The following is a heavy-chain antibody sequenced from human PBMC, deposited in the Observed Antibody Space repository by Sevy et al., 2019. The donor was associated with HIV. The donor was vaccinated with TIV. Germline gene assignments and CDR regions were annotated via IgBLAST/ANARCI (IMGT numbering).Heavy chain of an antibody. J-gene: IGHJ6*02. CDR3: ARDRDTIVKNKYCYYGMDV. CDR1: GFTFSNYN. Sequence: GGSLRLSCAASGFTFSNYNMTWVRQAPGKGLEWVSFISSSSGSIYYADSLKGRFTISRDNAKNSLYLQMNSLRAEDMAVYYCARDRDTIVKNKYCYYGMDVWGQGTTVTVSS. V-gene: IGHV3-21*01. D-gene: IGHD3-22*01. CDR2: ISSSSGSI.